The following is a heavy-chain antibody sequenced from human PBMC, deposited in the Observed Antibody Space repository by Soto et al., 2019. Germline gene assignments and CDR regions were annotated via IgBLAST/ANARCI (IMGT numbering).Heavy chain of an antibody. CDR2: IKQDGSEK. CDR3: ASLGWHG. Sequence: GSQRLSYAASESTIGNSLMGWVRHATGRGPEYVANIKQDGSEKNYVGTVKGRFTISRDNAKSSLYLQMNSLRAEDTAVYDRASLGWHGWGQGTTVTVSS. J-gene: IGHJ6*02. V-gene: IGHV3-7*01. CDR1: ESTIGNSL. D-gene: IGHD2-15*01.